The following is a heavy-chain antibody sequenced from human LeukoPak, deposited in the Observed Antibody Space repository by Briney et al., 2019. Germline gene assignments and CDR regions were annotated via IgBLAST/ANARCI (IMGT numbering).Heavy chain of an antibody. CDR1: GGSISSYY. V-gene: IGHV4-4*07. CDR2: IYTSGST. J-gene: IGHJ4*02. Sequence: NPSETLSLTCTVSGGSISSYYWSWIRQPAGKGLEWIGRIYTSGSTNYNPSLKSRVTMSVDTSKNQFSLKLSSVTAADTAVYYCARGPDNWSLQSFDYWGQGTLVTVSS. CDR3: ARGPDNWSLQSFDY. D-gene: IGHD1-20*01.